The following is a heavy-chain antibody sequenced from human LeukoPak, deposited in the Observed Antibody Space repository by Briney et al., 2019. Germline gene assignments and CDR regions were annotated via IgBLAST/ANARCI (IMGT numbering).Heavy chain of an antibody. CDR1: GLTFSSYA. D-gene: IGHD5-12*01. J-gene: IGHJ4*02. V-gene: IGHV3-23*01. Sequence: GGTLRLSCAASGLTFSSYATSWVPQPPGKGLEWVWDISGSGGSKYYADSAKGRFTISRDNSKNTLYLQMNSLRAEDTAVYYCAKEPGYSGYDYGDYWGQGTLVTVSS. CDR3: AKEPGYSGYDYGDY. CDR2: ISGSGGSK.